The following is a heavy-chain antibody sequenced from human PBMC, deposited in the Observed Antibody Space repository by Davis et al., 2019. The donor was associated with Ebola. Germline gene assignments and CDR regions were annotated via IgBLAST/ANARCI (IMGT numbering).Heavy chain of an antibody. Sequence: ASVQVSCKASGYTFTRYYMHWVRQAPGQGLEWMGIINPSGGSTSYAQKFQGRVIMTSDTATTTAYMEVGSLRSDDTAVYYCARAQFPTTSDHWGQGTLVTVSS. CDR3: ARAQFPTTSDH. V-gene: IGHV1-46*01. D-gene: IGHD1-1*01. J-gene: IGHJ4*02. CDR2: INPSGGST. CDR1: GYTFTRYY.